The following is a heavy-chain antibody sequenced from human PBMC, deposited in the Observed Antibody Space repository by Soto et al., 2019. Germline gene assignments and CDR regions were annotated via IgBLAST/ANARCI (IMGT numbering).Heavy chain of an antibody. V-gene: IGHV3-30-3*01. J-gene: IGHJ4*02. CDR1: GFTFSSFS. Sequence: GGSLRLSRVASGFTFSSFSLHWFRQAPGKGLEWLALISYDGSSKYNADSVKGRFTISRENSNNTLYLQLSSLRPEDTAVYYCARTTAVAGTPEFDYWGQGALVTVSS. D-gene: IGHD6-19*01. CDR2: ISYDGSSK. CDR3: ARTTAVAGTPEFDY.